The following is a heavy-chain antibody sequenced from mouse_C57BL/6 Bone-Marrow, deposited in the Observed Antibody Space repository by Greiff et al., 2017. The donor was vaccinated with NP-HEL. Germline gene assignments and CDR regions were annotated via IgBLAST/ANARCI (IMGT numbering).Heavy chain of an antibody. CDR3: AREGGLRRRTYAMDY. CDR2: ITYDGSST. J-gene: IGHJ4*01. V-gene: IGHV5-16*01. D-gene: IGHD2-4*01. Sequence: EVKLVESEGGLVQPGSSMKLSCTTSGFTFSDYYMAWVRQVPEKGLDWVANITYDGSSTYYLDSLKSRFIISRDNAKNILYLQMRSLKSEDTATYYCAREGGLRRRTYAMDYWGQGTSVTVSS. CDR1: GFTFSDYY.